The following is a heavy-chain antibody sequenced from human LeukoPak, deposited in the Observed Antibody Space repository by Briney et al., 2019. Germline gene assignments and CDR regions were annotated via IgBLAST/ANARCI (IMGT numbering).Heavy chain of an antibody. D-gene: IGHD3-16*01. CDR1: GGTFSSYA. Sequence: SVKVSCKASGGTFSSYAISWVRQAPGPGLEWMGGIIPIFGTANYAQKFQGRVTITADESTSTAYMELSSLRSEDTAVYYCARIMITFGGASTPPFDYWGQGTLVTVSS. CDR3: ARIMITFGGASTPPFDY. CDR2: IIPIFGTA. V-gene: IGHV1-69*13. J-gene: IGHJ4*02.